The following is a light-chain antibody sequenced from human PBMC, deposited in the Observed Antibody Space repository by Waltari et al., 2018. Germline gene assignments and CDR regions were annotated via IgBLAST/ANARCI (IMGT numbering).Light chain of an antibody. V-gene: IGLV1-44*01. CDR1: SSNIGTNP. Sequence: QSVLTQPPSASGTPGQTVTIPCSGSSSNIGTNPVNWYQQLPGTAPKGVIYGNDQRPSGVPDRFSGSKSGTSASLAISGFQSEDEADYYCAAWDDTLNGHFVFGTGTKVTVL. CDR3: AAWDDTLNGHFV. J-gene: IGLJ1*01. CDR2: GND.